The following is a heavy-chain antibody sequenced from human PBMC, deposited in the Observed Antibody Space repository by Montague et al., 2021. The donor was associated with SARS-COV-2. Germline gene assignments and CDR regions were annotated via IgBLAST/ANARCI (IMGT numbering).Heavy chain of an antibody. CDR2: IYSGGSST. CDR3: AKSAWGVTDAFDI. D-gene: IGHD1-26*01. CDR1: EFAFSSYA. Sequence: SLRLSCAASEFAFSSYAVSWVRQAPGKGLEWVSAIYSGGSSTFYADSVKGRFTMSRDNSKNTLYLQMNSLRAEDTAVYYCAKSAWGVTDAFDIWGQGTMVTVSS. V-gene: IGHV3-23*03. J-gene: IGHJ3*02.